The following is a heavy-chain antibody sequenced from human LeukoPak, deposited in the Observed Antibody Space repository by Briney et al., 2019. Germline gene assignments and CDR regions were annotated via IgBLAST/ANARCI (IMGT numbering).Heavy chain of an antibody. Sequence: PGGSLRLSCAASGCTFSNYWMSWVRQAPGKGLEWVANINQDGSEKSYVDSVEGRFTISRDNAKKSLYLHVNSLRAEDTAVYYCARDIYGGHDYWGQGTLLTVSS. D-gene: IGHD2-21*01. CDR1: GCTFSNYW. V-gene: IGHV3-7*04. J-gene: IGHJ4*02. CDR3: ARDIYGGHDY. CDR2: INQDGSEK.